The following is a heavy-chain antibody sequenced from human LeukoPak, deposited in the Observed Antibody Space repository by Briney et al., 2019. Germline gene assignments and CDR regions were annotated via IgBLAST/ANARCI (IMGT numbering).Heavy chain of an antibody. CDR2: IYSGGST. J-gene: IGHJ4*02. V-gene: IGHV3-53*01. CDR3: ASRNYYDSSGLLDY. D-gene: IGHD3-22*01. Sequence: GGSLRLSCAASGFTVSSNYMSWVRQAPGKGLEWVSVIYSGGSTYYADSVKGRFTISRDNSKNTLYLQMNSLRAEDTAVYYCASRNYYDSSGLLDYWGQGTLVTVPS. CDR1: GFTVSSNY.